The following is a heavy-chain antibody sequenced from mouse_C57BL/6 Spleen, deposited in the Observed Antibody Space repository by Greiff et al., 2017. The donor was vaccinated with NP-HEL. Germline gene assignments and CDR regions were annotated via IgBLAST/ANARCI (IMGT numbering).Heavy chain of an antibody. CDR1: GFSLTSYG. CDR2: IWRGGST. D-gene: IGHD2-3*01. J-gene: IGHJ3*01. Sequence: QVQLKQSGPGLVQPSQSLSITCTASGFSLTSYGVHWVRQSPGKGLEWLGLIWRGGSTDYNAAFMSRLSITKDNSKSQVFYKMSSLQADDAAIYYCGKDGKGFDYWGQGTLVTVSA. CDR3: GKDGKGFDY. V-gene: IGHV2-5*01.